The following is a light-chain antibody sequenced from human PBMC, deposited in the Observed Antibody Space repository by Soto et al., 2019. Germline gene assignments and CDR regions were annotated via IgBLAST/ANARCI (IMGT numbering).Light chain of an antibody. CDR1: QSISTW. J-gene: IGKJ1*01. V-gene: IGKV1-5*01. CDR3: QQYNSYST. CDR2: DAS. Sequence: QMTQSPSTLSASVGDRVTITCRASQSISTWLAWYQQKPGKAPNLLIYDASSLESGVPSRFSGSGSGTEFTLTISSLHPEDVASYYCQQYNSYSTFGQGTKVDIK.